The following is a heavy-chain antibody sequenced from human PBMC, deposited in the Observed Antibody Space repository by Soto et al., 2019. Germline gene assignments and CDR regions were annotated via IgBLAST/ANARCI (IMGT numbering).Heavy chain of an antibody. Sequence: SETLSLTCTVSGGSISSGDYYWSWIRQPPGKGLEWIGYIYYSGSTYYNPSLKSRVTISVDTSKNQFSLKLSSVTAADTAVYYCAREPFTTVTTRYYYYYGMDVWGQGTTVTVSS. D-gene: IGHD4-17*01. CDR1: GGSISSGDYY. J-gene: IGHJ6*02. CDR3: AREPFTTVTTRYYYYYGMDV. V-gene: IGHV4-30-4*01. CDR2: IYYSGST.